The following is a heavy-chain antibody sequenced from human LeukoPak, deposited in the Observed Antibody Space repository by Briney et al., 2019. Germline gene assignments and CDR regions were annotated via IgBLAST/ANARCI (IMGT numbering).Heavy chain of an antibody. CDR3: AKDRFPNDGNWDFDY. CDR1: GFTFRSYA. D-gene: IGHD1-1*01. CDR2: IGGSGGGT. Sequence: PGGSLRLSCAASGFTFRSYAMSWVRQAPGKGLEWVSAIGGSGGGTYYADSVKGRFTMSRDNSENTLYLQMNNLEAEDTAIYYCAKDRFPNDGNWDFDYWGQGTLVTVSS. V-gene: IGHV3-23*01. J-gene: IGHJ4*02.